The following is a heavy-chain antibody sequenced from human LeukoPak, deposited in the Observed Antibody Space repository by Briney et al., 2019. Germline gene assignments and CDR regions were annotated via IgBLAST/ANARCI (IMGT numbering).Heavy chain of an antibody. Sequence: ESGGSLRLSCAASGFTFSGHYMIWIRQAPGKGLEWVSYISSSSTGSYARYADSVKGRFTIFRDNAKNSLYMQMNSLRAEDTAVFYCARLIEDDYIWGKYRYIDFWGQGTLVTVSS. D-gene: IGHD3-16*02. CDR3: ARLIEDDYIWGKYRYIDF. CDR2: ISSSSTGS. CDR1: GFTFSGHY. V-gene: IGHV3-11*06. J-gene: IGHJ4*02.